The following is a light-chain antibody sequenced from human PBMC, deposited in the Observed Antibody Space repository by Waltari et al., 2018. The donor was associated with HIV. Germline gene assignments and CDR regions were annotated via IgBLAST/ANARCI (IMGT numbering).Light chain of an antibody. J-gene: IGLJ2*01. CDR1: TSNIGRSY. V-gene: IGLV1-47*01. CDR3: AAWDHDLSAVL. CDR2: RNY. Sequence: QSVLTQAPSTSETPGQRVTISCSGSTSNIGRSYVYWYHQLPGTAPKLLIYRNYQRPSGVPDRFSGSKSGTSASLAISGLRPEDDGDYFCAAWDHDLSAVLFGGGTKLTVL.